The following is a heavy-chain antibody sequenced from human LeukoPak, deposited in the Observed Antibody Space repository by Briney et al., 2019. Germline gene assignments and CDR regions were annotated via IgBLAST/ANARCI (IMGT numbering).Heavy chain of an antibody. Sequence: GGSLRLSCAASGFTFDNYAMTWVRQAPGEGLEWVSGINWNGGITTYVDSVRGRFTISRDNAKNSLYLQMNSLRAEDTAVYYCARDLPEGWFDPWGQGTLVTVSS. CDR2: INWNGGIT. J-gene: IGHJ5*02. V-gene: IGHV3-20*04. CDR3: ARDLPEGWFDP. CDR1: GFTFDNYA.